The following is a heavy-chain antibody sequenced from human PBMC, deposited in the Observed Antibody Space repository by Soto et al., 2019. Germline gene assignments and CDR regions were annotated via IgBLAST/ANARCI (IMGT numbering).Heavy chain of an antibody. CDR1: GGSISSYY. V-gene: IGHV4-59*08. D-gene: IGHD3-10*01. CDR2: IYYSGST. Sequence: QVHLQESGPGLVKPSESLSLTCTVSGGSISSYYWSWSRQPPGKGLEWIGYIYYSGSTNYNPSLKSRVTISVDTSKNQFSLKLNSMTAADTAVYYCARHNYGSGSTYFDYWGQGTLVTVSS. J-gene: IGHJ4*02. CDR3: ARHNYGSGSTYFDY.